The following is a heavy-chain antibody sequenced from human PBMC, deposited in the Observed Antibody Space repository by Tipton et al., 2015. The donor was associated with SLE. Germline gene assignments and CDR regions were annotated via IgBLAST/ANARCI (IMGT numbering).Heavy chain of an antibody. CDR2: ISYDGSNK. D-gene: IGHD3-3*01. J-gene: IGHJ6*04. Sequence: SLRLSCAASGFTFSSYAMHWVRQAPGKGLEWVAVISYDGSNKYYADSVKGRFTISRDNSKNTLYLQMNSLKAEDTAVYYCARSLVWSGYFGFMDVWGKGTTVTVSP. CDR3: ARSLVWSGYFGFMDV. CDR1: GFTFSSYA. V-gene: IGHV3-30*04.